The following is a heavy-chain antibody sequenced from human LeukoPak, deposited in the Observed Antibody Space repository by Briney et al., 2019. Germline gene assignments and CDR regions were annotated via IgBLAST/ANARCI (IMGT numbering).Heavy chain of an antibody. V-gene: IGHV3-74*01. CDR1: GFTFSSYW. CDR3: ASRWVGGRALDY. CDR2: INSDGSST. D-gene: IGHD1-26*01. Sequence: GGSLRLSCAASGFTFSSYWMHWVRQAPGKGLVWVSRINSDGSSTSYADSVKGRFTISRDNAKNTLYLQMNSLRAEDAAVYYCASRWVGGRALDYWGQGTLVTVSS. J-gene: IGHJ4*02.